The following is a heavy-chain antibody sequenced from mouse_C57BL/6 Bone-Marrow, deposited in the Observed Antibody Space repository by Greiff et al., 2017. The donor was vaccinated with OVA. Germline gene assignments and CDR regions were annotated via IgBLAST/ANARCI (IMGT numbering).Heavy chain of an antibody. CDR2: IDPSDSYT. D-gene: IGHD2-5*01. CDR1: GYTFTSYW. V-gene: IGHV1-69*01. CDR3: ARKDYYSNDIDY. J-gene: IGHJ2*01. Sequence: QVQLQQPGAELVMPGASVKLSCKASGYTFTSYWMHWVKQRPGQGLEWIGEIDPSDSYTNYNQKFKGKSTLTVDKSSHTAYMQLSSLTSEDSAVYYCARKDYYSNDIDYWGQGTTLTVSS.